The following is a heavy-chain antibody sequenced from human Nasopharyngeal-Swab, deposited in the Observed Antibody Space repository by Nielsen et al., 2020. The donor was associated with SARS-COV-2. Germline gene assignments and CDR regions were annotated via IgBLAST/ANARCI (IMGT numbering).Heavy chain of an antibody. V-gene: IGHV3-23*01. CDR1: GFTFSSYA. CDR3: AKDWGRLTAAWGCAVDY. CDR2: IGGSGGST. D-gene: IGHD3-16*01. Sequence: GESLKISCAASGFTFSSYAMSWVRQTPGKGLEWVSAIGGSGGSTYYADSVKGRFTISRDNSNNMLLLQMSSLRTEDTAAYYCAKDWGRLTAAWGCAVDYWGQGTLVTVSS. J-gene: IGHJ4*02.